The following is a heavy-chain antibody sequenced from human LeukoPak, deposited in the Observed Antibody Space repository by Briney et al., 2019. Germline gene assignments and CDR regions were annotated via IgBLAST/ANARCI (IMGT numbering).Heavy chain of an antibody. Sequence: ASVKVSCKVSGTTFMSNDINWVRQATGQGLEWMGWMNPNNGNTGYAPKFQGRVTMTRNTSITTAYMELSSLTSEDTAVYYCARGGTIGAVPTAWGQGTLVTVPS. CDR2: MNPNNGNT. J-gene: IGHJ4*02. CDR3: ARGGTIGAVPTA. D-gene: IGHD6-13*01. V-gene: IGHV1-8*01. CDR1: GTTFMSND.